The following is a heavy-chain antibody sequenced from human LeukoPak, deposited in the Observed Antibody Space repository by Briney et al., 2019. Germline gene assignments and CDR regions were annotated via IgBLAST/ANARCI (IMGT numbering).Heavy chain of an antibody. Sequence: ASVKVSCKASGYTFTSYGISWVRQAPGQGLEWMGWISAYNGNTNYAQKLQGGVTMTTDTSTSTAYMELRSLRSDDTAVYYCARDLADWSYSANAFDIWGQGTMVTVSS. D-gene: IGHD4-11*01. J-gene: IGHJ3*02. CDR2: ISAYNGNT. CDR1: GYTFTSYG. CDR3: ARDLADWSYSANAFDI. V-gene: IGHV1-18*01.